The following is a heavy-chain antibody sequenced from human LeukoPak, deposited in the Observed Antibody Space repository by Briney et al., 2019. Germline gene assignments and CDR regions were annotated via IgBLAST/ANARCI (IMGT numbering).Heavy chain of an antibody. CDR3: TWMATIFTVDY. V-gene: IGHV3-15*01. D-gene: IGHD5-12*01. CDR2: IRNDRIT. J-gene: IGHJ4*02. CDR1: GVTCREGG. Sequence: SGGTLRLSCVLGGVTCREGGMSWVGEAPGKGLDWFCRIRNDRITDYAAPVQGIFIISRDNSKNTFYLQMNSLRTEDTGMYFCTWMATIFTVDYWGQGTLVTVSS.